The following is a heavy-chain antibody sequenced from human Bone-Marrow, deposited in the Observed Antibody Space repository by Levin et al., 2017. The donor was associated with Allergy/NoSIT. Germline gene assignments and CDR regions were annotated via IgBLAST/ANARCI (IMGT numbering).Heavy chain of an antibody. J-gene: IGHJ4*02. CDR3: ARGYVSGSPEHLFYY. CDR1: GYTFITYF. D-gene: IGHD3-10*01. Sequence: GGSLRLSCKASGYTFITYFLHWVRQAPGQGLEWMGVINPSDGTTSYAQRFQGRVTMTRSTSAGTVYMELRSMRSEDTAMYYCARGYVSGSPEHLFYYWGQGTLVTVSS. V-gene: IGHV1-46*03. CDR2: INPSDGTT.